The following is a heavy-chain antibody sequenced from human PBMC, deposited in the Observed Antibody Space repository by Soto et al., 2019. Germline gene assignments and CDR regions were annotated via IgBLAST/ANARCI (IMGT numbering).Heavy chain of an antibody. Sequence: GGSLRLSCAASGFTFSSYSMNWVRQAPGKGLEWVSSISSSSSYIYYADSVKGRFTISRDNAKNSLYLQMNSLRAEDTAVYYCARDPSYCSSTSCYKDYYYGMDVWGQGTTVTVSS. CDR3: ARDPSYCSSTSCYKDYYYGMDV. CDR2: ISSSSSYI. D-gene: IGHD2-2*02. CDR1: GFTFSSYS. V-gene: IGHV3-21*01. J-gene: IGHJ6*02.